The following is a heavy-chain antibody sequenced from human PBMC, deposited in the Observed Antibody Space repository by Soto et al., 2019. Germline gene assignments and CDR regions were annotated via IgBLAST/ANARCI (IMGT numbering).Heavy chain of an antibody. V-gene: IGHV3-15*01. CDR1: GFTFSDAW. CDR3: CVVKRLDQYSTSGYWFDP. CDR2: IKSKADGETK. J-gene: IGHJ5*02. Sequence: GGSLRLSCAASGFTFSDAWMSWVRQAPGKGREWVGRIKSKADGETKDYGAPVRGRFTISRDDAKDTLYLQMNSLRIEDTPVYYCCVVKRLDQYSTSGYWFDPWGPGT. D-gene: IGHD2-15*01.